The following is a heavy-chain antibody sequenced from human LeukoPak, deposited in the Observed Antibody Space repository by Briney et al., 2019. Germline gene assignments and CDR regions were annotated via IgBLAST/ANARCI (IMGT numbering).Heavy chain of an antibody. Sequence: RTSETLSLTCTVSGGSISSGDYYWSWIRQPPGKGLEWIGYIYYSGSTYYNPSLKSRVTISVDTSKNQFSLKLSSVTAADTAVYYCARDGPLICSGGSCYREAGGMDVWGQGTTVTVSS. D-gene: IGHD2-15*01. V-gene: IGHV4-30-4*02. CDR1: GGSISSGDYY. J-gene: IGHJ6*02. CDR2: IYYSGST. CDR3: ARDGPLICSGGSCYREAGGMDV.